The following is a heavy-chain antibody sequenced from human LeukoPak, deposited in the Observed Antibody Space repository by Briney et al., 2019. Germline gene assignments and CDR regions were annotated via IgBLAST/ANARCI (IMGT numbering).Heavy chain of an antibody. V-gene: IGHV1-3*04. CDR1: GYTFTGYY. D-gene: IGHD2-21*01. CDR2: INTGSGDT. CDR3: ARGAIIAHFDY. J-gene: IGHJ4*02. Sequence: ASVKVSCKASGYTFTGYYMHWVRQAPGQGLEWMGWINTGSGDTKYSQNFQDRVALTRDTSASTVYMELSSLRSEDTAVYYCARGAIIAHFDYWGQGTLVTVSS.